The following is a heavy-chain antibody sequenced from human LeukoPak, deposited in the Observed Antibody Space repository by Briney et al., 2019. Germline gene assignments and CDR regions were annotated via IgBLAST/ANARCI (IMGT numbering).Heavy chain of an antibody. D-gene: IGHD3-22*01. CDR2: ISSRSSTI. CDR3: ARVGDSSGYDFHY. J-gene: IGHJ4*02. CDR1: GFTLSSYS. V-gene: IGHV3-48*02. Sequence: PGGSRRLSCAASGFTLSSYSMNWVRQAPGKGLEWVSYISSRSSTIYYADSVKGRFTISRDNAKNSLYLQMNSLRDEDTAVYYCARVGDSSGYDFHYWGQGTLVTVSS.